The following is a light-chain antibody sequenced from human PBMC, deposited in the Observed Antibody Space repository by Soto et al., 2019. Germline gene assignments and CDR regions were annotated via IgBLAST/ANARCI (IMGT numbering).Light chain of an antibody. J-gene: IGLJ1*01. CDR2: DVS. Sequence: QSALTQPASVSGCPGHSITISCVGTSGDIGDYNYVSWYQQHPGKVPKVIIYDVSNRPSGVSYRFSGTKSGNTASLTVSGLHAEDEADYYCSSYTRSGTLIFGTGTKLTV. CDR1: SGDIGDYNY. V-gene: IGLV2-14*01. CDR3: SSYTRSGTLI.